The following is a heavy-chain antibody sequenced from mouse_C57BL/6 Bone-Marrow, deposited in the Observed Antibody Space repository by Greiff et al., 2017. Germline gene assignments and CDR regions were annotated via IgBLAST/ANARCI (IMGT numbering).Heavy chain of an antibody. CDR3: ARYVVATDYFDY. V-gene: IGHV7-3*01. CDR2: IRNKANGYTT. D-gene: IGHD1-1*01. Sequence: EVMLVESGGGLVQPGGSLSLSCAASGFTFTDYYMSWVRQPPGTALEWLGFIRNKANGYTTEYSASVKGRFTISRDNSQSILYLQMNALRAEDSATYYCARYVVATDYFDYWGQGTTLTVSS. J-gene: IGHJ2*01. CDR1: GFTFTDYY.